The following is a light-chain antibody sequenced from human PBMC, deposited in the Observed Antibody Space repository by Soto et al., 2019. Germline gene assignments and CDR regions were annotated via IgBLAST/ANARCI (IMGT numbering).Light chain of an antibody. CDR3: QQRTSWPT. V-gene: IGKV3D-20*02. CDR2: GAS. J-gene: IGKJ4*01. CDR1: QSVTSSY. Sequence: EIVLTQSPGTLSLSPGERATLSCRASQSVTSSYLAWYQQKPGQAPRLLIYGASSRATAIPARFSGSGSGTDLTLTISSLEPEDFAVYYCQQRTSWPTFGGGTKVDIK.